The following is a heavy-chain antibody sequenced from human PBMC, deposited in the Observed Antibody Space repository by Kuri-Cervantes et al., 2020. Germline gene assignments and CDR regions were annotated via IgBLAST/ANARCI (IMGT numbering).Heavy chain of an antibody. Sequence: GGFLRPSCAASGLPFSSYGMHWVRQAPGKGLEWVAVISYEGSNKYYADFVKGRFTIPRDNAKNSLYLQMNSLRPEDTAVYYCARDQMDIVVVPGWNYYGMEVWGQGTTVTVSS. CDR1: GLPFSSYG. V-gene: IGHV3-30*03. CDR3: ARDQMDIVVVPGWNYYGMEV. J-gene: IGHJ6*02. CDR2: ISYEGSNK. D-gene: IGHD2-2*03.